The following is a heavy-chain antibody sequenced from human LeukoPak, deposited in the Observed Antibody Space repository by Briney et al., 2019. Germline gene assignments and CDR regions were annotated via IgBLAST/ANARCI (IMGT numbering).Heavy chain of an antibody. J-gene: IGHJ4*02. D-gene: IGHD2-15*01. V-gene: IGHV4-30-4*01. CDR1: GGSISSGDYY. Sequence: PSQTLSHTCTVSGGSISSGDYYWSWIRQPPGKGLEWIGYIYYSGSTYYNPSLKSRVTISVDTSKNQFSLRLSSVTAADTAVYYCARDNCSGGSCVADYWGQGTLVTVSS. CDR3: ARDNCSGGSCVADY. CDR2: IYYSGST.